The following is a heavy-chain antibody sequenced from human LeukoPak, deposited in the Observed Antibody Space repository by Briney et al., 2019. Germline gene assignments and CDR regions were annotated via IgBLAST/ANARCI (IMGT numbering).Heavy chain of an antibody. D-gene: IGHD6-19*01. CDR1: GGSISSYY. Sequence: SETLSLTCTVSGGSISSYYWSWIRQPTGKGLEWIGYIYYSGSTNYNPSLKSRVTISVDTSKNQFSLKLSSVTAADTAVYYCARVGRYSSGWYGMDWGQGTLVTVSS. CDR2: IYYSGST. CDR3: ARVGRYSSGWYGMD. V-gene: IGHV4-59*01. J-gene: IGHJ4*02.